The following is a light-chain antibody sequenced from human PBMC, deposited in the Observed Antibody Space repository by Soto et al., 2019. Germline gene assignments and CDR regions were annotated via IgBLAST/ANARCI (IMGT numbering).Light chain of an antibody. CDR2: DVT. J-gene: IGLJ1*01. Sequence: QSVLAQPASVSGSPGQSITISCTGTHNDVGHENFVSWYQQHPDKVPKLIIYDVTRRASGVSYRFSGSKSGNTASLTISGLQPEDEADYYCSSYTTSNTRQIVFGTGTKVTV. CDR1: HNDVGHENF. V-gene: IGLV2-14*03. CDR3: SSYTTSNTRQIV.